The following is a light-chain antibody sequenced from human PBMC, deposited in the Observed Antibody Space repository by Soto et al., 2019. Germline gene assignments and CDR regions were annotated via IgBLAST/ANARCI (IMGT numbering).Light chain of an antibody. CDR3: QQGHNRPLT. CDR2: GAS. V-gene: IGKV3-15*01. J-gene: IGKJ2*01. Sequence: EIVMTQSPATLSLSPGERAALSCRASQSINSELAWYQQKPGQPPRLLIYGASTRATGVPARFTGSESASEFTLTISGLQSEDFAVYYCQQGHNRPLTFGQGTRLEI. CDR1: QSINSE.